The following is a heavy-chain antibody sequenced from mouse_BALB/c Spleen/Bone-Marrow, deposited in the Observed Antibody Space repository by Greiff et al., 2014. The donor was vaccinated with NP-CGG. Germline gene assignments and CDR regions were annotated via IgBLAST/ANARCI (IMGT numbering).Heavy chain of an antibody. J-gene: IGHJ4*01. CDR3: ARDTMDY. CDR1: GYTFTSYY. CDR2: IYPGNVNT. V-gene: IGHV1S56*01. Sequence: VHVKQSGPELVKPGASVRISCKASGYTFTSYYIHWVKQRPGQGLEWIGWIYPGNVNTKYNEKFKGKATLTADKSSSTAYMQLSSLTSEDSAVYFWARDTMDYWGQGTSVTVSS.